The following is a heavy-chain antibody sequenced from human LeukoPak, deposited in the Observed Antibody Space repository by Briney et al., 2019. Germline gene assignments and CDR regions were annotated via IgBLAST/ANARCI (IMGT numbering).Heavy chain of an antibody. D-gene: IGHD5-12*01. J-gene: IGHJ4*02. Sequence: GGSLRLSCAASGLTVSSNSVSWVRQAPGKGLGWVSVINSGGNTYYADSVKGRFTFSRDNSKNTLYLQMNSLRAEDTAVYYCAKVVAGYWGQGTLVTVSS. CDR1: GLTVSSNS. CDR2: INSGGNT. V-gene: IGHV3-53*01. CDR3: AKVVAGY.